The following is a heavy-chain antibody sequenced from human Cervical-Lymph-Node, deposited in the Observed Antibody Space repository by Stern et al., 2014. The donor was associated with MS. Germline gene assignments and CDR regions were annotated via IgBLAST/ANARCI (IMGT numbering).Heavy chain of an antibody. CDR2: INSDGSST. CDR3: ARRGSIAVAGTGLDY. Sequence: EVQLLESGGGLVQPGGSLRLSCAASGFTFSSYWMHWVRQAPGKGLVWVSRINSDGSSTSYADSVKGRFTISRDNAKNTLYLQMNSLRAEDTAVYYCARRGSIAVAGTGLDYWGQGTLVTVSS. D-gene: IGHD6-19*01. J-gene: IGHJ4*02. V-gene: IGHV3-74*02. CDR1: GFTFSSYW.